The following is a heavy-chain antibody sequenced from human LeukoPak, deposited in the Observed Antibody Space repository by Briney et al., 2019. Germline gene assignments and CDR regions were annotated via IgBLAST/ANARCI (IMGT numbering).Heavy chain of an antibody. V-gene: IGHV4-39*07. CDR3: ARRGGSNGWYDY. D-gene: IGHD6-19*01. CDR2: IYYSGST. J-gene: IGHJ4*02. CDR1: GGPISSSSYY. Sequence: SETLSLTCTVSGGPISSSSYYWGWIRQPPGKGLEWIGSIYYSGSTYYNPSLKSRVTISVDTSKNQFSLKLSSVTAADTAVYYCARRGGSNGWYDYWGQGTLVTVSS.